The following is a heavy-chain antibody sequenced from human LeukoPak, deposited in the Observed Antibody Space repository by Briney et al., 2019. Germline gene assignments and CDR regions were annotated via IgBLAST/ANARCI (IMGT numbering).Heavy chain of an antibody. CDR1: GGTFGDYA. Sequence: GGSLRLSCRPSGGTFGDYAMSWVRQAPGKGLEWVGFITSKAFGGTAEYAASVKGRFTILRDDSKSLAYLQMNSLNTEDTAVYYCTRDREAAAGINALDIWGQGTMVTVSS. J-gene: IGHJ3*02. CDR3: TRDREAAAGINALDI. CDR2: ITSKAFGGTA. D-gene: IGHD6-13*01. V-gene: IGHV3-49*04.